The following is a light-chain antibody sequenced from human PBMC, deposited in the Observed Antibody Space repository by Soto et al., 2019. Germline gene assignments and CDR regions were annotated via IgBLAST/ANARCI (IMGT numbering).Light chain of an antibody. Sequence: QSALTQPASVSGSPGQSITISCTGTSSDVGNYNYVSWYQQHPGKAPKLMIYDVSNRPSGVSNRFSGSKSGNTASLTISGLQAEDEDDYYCSSDTSSSPYVVFGGGTKLTVL. J-gene: IGLJ2*01. V-gene: IGLV2-14*01. CDR2: DVS. CDR1: SSDVGNYNY. CDR3: SSDTSSSPYVV.